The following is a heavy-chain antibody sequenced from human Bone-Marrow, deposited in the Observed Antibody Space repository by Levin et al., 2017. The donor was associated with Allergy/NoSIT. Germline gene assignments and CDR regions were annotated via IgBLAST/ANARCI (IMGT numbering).Heavy chain of an antibody. CDR2: INPSGGST. V-gene: IGHV1-46*01. Sequence: ASVKVSCKASGYTFTSYYMHWVRQAPGQGLEWMGIINPSGGSTSYAQKFQGRVTMTRDTSTSTVYMELSSLRSEDTAVYYCARDVRYYDILTGYYNETYYYYYGMDVWGQGTTVTVSS. D-gene: IGHD3-9*01. CDR3: ARDVRYYDILTGYYNETYYYYYGMDV. CDR1: GYTFTSYY. J-gene: IGHJ6*02.